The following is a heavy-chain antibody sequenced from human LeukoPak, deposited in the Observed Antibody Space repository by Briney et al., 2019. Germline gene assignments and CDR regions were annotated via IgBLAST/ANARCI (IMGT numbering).Heavy chain of an antibody. D-gene: IGHD3-10*01. V-gene: IGHV3-74*01. CDR2: INTDGTFT. Sequence: GGSLRLSCAVSGFTFSGYWMHWVRQAPGKGLVWVSRINTDGTFTNYADSVKGRFTISRDNAKNTLFLQMSSLRVEDTAVYYCARDQVLGSGSYDYWGQGMLVTVYS. J-gene: IGHJ4*02. CDR3: ARDQVLGSGSYDY. CDR1: GFTFSGYW.